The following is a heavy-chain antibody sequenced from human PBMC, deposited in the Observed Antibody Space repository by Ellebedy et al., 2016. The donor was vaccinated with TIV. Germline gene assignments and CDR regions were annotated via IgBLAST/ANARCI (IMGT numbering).Heavy chain of an antibody. D-gene: IGHD6-19*01. CDR2: IYYSGST. J-gene: IGHJ6*02. CDR3: ARIAVALYYGMDV. Sequence: MPSETLSLTCTVSGGSISSYYWSWIRQPPGKGLEWIGYIYYSGSTNYNPSLKSRVTISVDTSKNQFSLKLSTVTAADTAVYYCARIAVALYYGMDVWGQGTTVTVSS. CDR1: GGSISSYY. V-gene: IGHV4-59*01.